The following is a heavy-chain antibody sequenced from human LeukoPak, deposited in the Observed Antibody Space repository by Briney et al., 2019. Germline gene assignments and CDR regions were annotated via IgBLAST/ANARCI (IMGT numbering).Heavy chain of an antibody. CDR1: GGSISSGGYY. Sequence: SETLSLTCTVSGGSISSGGYYWSWIRQPPGKGLEWIGEINHSGSTNYNPSLKSRVTISVDTSKNQFSLKLSSVTAADTAVYYCARDRRAFDIWGQGTMVTVSS. V-gene: IGHV4-39*07. J-gene: IGHJ3*02. D-gene: IGHD6-6*01. CDR3: ARDRRAFDI. CDR2: INHSGST.